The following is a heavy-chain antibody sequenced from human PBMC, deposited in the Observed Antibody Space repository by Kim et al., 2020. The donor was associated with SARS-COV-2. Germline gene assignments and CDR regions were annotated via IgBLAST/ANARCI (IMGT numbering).Heavy chain of an antibody. V-gene: IGHV3-33*01. D-gene: IGHD3-9*01. CDR3: ARDLRLGDDILTGYY. CDR1: GFTFSSYG. J-gene: IGHJ4*02. Sequence: GGSLRLSCAASGFTFSSYGMHWVRQAPGKGLEWVAVIWYDGSNKYYADSVKGRFTISRDNSKNTLYLQMNSLRAEDTAVYYCARDLRLGDDILTGYYWGQGTLVTVSS. CDR2: IWYDGSNK.